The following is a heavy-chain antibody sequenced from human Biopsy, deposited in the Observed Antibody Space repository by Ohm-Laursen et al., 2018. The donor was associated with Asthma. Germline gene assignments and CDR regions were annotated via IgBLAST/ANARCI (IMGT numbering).Heavy chain of an antibody. Sequence: SVKVSCKASGGTFSSKSINWVRQAPGQGLEWMGRIIPIFGSTNYAQKFQGTLTISAAESTSTAYMKRSSLNSEDTSLYYCARGPGYVSSSGALDYWGQGTLVTVSS. CDR2: IIPIFGST. J-gene: IGHJ4*02. D-gene: IGHD2-2*01. V-gene: IGHV1-69*13. CDR3: ARGPGYVSSSGALDY. CDR1: GGTFSSKS.